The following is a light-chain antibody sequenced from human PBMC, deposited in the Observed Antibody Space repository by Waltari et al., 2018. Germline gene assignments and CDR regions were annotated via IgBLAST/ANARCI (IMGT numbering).Light chain of an antibody. CDR3: CSYAGSSWV. V-gene: IGLV2-23*01. J-gene: IGLJ3*02. CDR2: EGS. Sequence: SWYQQHPGKALNLRIYEGSKRRSGVSNRFAGSKSRSTASLTISGLQAEGGGDYYCCSYAGSSWVFGGGTKLTVL.